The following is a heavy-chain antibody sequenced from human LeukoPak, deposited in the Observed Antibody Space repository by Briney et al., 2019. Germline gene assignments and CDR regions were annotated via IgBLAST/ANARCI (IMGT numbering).Heavy chain of an antibody. CDR1: GYTFTSYG. CDR2: ISAYNGNT. CDR3: ARDYCTNGVCYTVDY. J-gene: IGHJ4*02. V-gene: IGHV1-18*01. D-gene: IGHD2-8*01. Sequence: ASVKVSCKASGYTFTSYGISWVRQAPGQGLEWMGWISAYNGNTNYAQKLQGRVTMTTDTSTSTAYMELRSLRSDDTAVYYCARDYCTNGVCYTVDYWGQGTLVTVSS.